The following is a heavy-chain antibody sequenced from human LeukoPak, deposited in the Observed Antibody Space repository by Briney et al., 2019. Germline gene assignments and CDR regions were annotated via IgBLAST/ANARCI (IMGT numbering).Heavy chain of an antibody. CDR1: GGSISSYY. CDR2: IYYSGST. CDR3: ARAPQIYDFWSGYTQNPPDAFDI. Sequence: SETLSRNCTVSGGSISSYYWSWIRQPPGKGLEWSGYIYYSGSTNYNPSLKSRVTISVDTSKNQFSLKLSSVTAADTAVYYCARAPQIYDFWSGYTQNPPDAFDIWGQGTMVTVSS. J-gene: IGHJ3*02. D-gene: IGHD3-3*01. V-gene: IGHV4-59*01.